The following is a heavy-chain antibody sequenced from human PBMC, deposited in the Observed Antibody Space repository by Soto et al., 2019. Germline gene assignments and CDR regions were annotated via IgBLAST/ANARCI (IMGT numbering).Heavy chain of an antibody. CDR2: INPYKDNT. Sequence: ASVKVSCKASGYTFTSYGISWVRQAPGQGLEWMALINPYKDNTNYAQNLQGRVTMTTDTTTSTAYMELRSLKSDDTVVYYCATSLTGPHPAHFQHWGQGTLVTVSS. CDR1: GYTFTSYG. J-gene: IGHJ1*01. D-gene: IGHD3-9*01. V-gene: IGHV1-18*01. CDR3: ATSLTGPHPAHFQH.